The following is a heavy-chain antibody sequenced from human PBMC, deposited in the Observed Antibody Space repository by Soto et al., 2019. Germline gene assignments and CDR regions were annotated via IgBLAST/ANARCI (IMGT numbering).Heavy chain of an antibody. D-gene: IGHD3-10*01. J-gene: IGHJ4*02. CDR3: ARFLTDYGSGSYFDY. V-gene: IGHV3-21*01. CDR1: GFTFSSYS. Sequence: GGSLRLSCAASGFTFSSYSMNWVRQAPGKGLEWVSSISSSSSYIYYADSVKGRFTISRDNAKNSLYLQMNSLRAEDTAVYYCARFLTDYGSGSYFDYWGQGTLVTVSS. CDR2: ISSSSSYI.